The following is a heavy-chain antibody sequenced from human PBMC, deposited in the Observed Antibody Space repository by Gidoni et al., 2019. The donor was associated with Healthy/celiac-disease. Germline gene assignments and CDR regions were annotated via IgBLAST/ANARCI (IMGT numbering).Heavy chain of an antibody. Sequence: GKGLEWVSAISGSGGSTYYADSVKGRFTISRDNSKNTLYLQMNSLRAEDTAVYYCAKELAVGARVLDYWGQGTLVTVSS. V-gene: IGHV3-23*01. D-gene: IGHD1-26*01. CDR3: AKELAVGARVLDY. CDR2: ISGSGGST. J-gene: IGHJ4*02.